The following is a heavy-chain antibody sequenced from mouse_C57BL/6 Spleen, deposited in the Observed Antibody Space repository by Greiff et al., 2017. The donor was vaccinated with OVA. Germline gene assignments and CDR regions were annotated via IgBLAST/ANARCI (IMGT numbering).Heavy chain of an antibody. CDR2: IDPEDGEP. CDR3: ARSITPLDY. Sequence: EVKLMESGAELVKPGASVKLSCTASGFNIKDYYMHWVKQRTEQGLEWIGRIDPEDGEPKSAPKFQGKATITADTSSNTAYLQLSSLTSEDTAVYYCARSITPLDYWGQGTTLTVSS. D-gene: IGHD1-2*01. CDR1: GFNIKDYY. J-gene: IGHJ2*01. V-gene: IGHV14-2*01.